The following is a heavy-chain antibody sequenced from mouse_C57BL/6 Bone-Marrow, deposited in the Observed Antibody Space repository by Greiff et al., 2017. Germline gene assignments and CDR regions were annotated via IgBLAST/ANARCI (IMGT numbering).Heavy chain of an antibody. Sequence: QVQLQQPGAELVRPGSSVKLSCKASGYTFTSYWMDWVKQRPGQGLEWIGNIYPSDSETHYNQKFKDKATLTVDKSSSTAYMQLSSLTSEDSAVYFCARLRLYAMDYWGQGTSVTVSS. D-gene: IGHD1-1*01. CDR1: GYTFTSYW. CDR2: IYPSDSET. CDR3: ARLRLYAMDY. J-gene: IGHJ4*01. V-gene: IGHV1-61*01.